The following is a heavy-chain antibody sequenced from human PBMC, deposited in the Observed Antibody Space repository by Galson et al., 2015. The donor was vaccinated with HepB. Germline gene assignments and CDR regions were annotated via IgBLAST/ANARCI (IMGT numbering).Heavy chain of an antibody. Sequence: SVKVSCKASGYTFSNYGLSWVRQAPGQGLEWMGWISGYDGSTNYAPKFQGRATMTTQTSTGTAYIELRSLRSDDTAVYYCARDSRLELHLNDYYSYGMDIWGQGTAVTVSS. V-gene: IGHV1-18*01. J-gene: IGHJ6*02. D-gene: IGHD1-7*01. CDR2: ISGYDGST. CDR1: GYTFSNYG. CDR3: ARDSRLELHLNDYYSYGMDI.